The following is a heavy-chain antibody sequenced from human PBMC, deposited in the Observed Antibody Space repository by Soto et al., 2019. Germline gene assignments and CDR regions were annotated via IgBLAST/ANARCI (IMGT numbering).Heavy chain of an antibody. V-gene: IGHV4-30-4*01. D-gene: IGHD3-22*01. CDR1: GGSISSGDYC. CDR2: IYYSGST. Sequence: SETLSLTCTVSGGSISSGDYCWSWIRQPPGKGLEWIGYIYYSGSTYYNPSLKSRVTISVDASKNQFSLKLSSVTAADTAVYYCARDTGYYDSSGKNFFDYWGQGTLVTVSS. CDR3: ARDTGYYDSSGKNFFDY. J-gene: IGHJ4*02.